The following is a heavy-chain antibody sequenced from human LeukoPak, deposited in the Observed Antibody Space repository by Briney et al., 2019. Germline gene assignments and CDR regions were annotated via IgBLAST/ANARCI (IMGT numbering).Heavy chain of an antibody. CDR3: ARGGYCTYGVCGSYAFDI. D-gene: IGHD2-8*01. V-gene: IGHV1-69*06. Sequence: GASVKASCKASGGTFSSYAISWVRQAPGQGLEWMGGIIPIFGTANYAQKFQGRVTITADKSTSTAYMELSSLRSEDTAVYYCARGGYCTYGVCGSYAFDIWGQGTMVTVSS. CDR2: IIPIFGTA. J-gene: IGHJ3*02. CDR1: GGTFSSYA.